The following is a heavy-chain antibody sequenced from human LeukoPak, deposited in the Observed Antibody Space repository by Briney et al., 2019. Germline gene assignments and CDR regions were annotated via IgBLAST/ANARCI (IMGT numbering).Heavy chain of an antibody. V-gene: IGHV1-2*02. J-gene: IGHJ4*02. D-gene: IGHD6-13*01. CDR2: INPNSGGT. CDR3: ARREVISSSWYEGVDY. Sequence: ASVKVSCKASGYTFTSYGISWVRQAPGQGLKWMGWINPNSGGTNYAQKFQGRVTMTRDTSISTAYMELSRLRSDDTAVYYCARREVISSSWYEGVDYWGQGTLVTVSS. CDR1: GYTFTSYG.